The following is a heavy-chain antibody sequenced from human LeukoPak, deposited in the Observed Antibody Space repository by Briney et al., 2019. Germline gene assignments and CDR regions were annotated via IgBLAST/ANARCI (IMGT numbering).Heavy chain of an antibody. Sequence: GASVKVSCKASGFTSTNFAVQWVRQARGQRLEWIGWIIVGSGATKCAQDFQERVTITRDLSTSTLYMELRSLTSEDTVVYYCAADLSNPRMGASYLDSWGQGTLVTVSS. V-gene: IGHV1-58*01. CDR1: GFTSTNFA. CDR3: AADLSNPRMGASYLDS. J-gene: IGHJ4*02. D-gene: IGHD3-16*01. CDR2: IIVGSGAT.